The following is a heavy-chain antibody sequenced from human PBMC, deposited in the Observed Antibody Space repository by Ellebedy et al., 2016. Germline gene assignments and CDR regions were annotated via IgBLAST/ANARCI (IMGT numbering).Heavy chain of an antibody. Sequence: GGSLRLSXAASESTFSGYTMNWVRQAPGGGLEWVSTISGGGDTTVSADSVKGRFTISRDNFRNTLYLQMNSLRAEDTAVYYCYYGHYSGSWGQGTLVTVSS. J-gene: IGHJ4*02. V-gene: IGHV3-23*01. CDR3: YYGHYSGS. D-gene: IGHD4-17*01. CDR2: ISGGGDTT. CDR1: ESTFSGYT.